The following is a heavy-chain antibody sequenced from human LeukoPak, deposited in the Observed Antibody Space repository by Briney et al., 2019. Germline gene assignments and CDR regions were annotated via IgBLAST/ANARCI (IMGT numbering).Heavy chain of an antibody. CDR2: IYPGDSDT. V-gene: IGHV5-51*01. CDR3: ARSGYYYDSSGYYPSLFDY. D-gene: IGHD3-22*01. Sequence: GESLKISCKGSGYSFTSYWIGWVRQMPGKGLEGMGIIYPGDSDTRYSPSCQGQVTISDDKSTSTAYLQWSTLKASDTAMYYCARSGYYYDSSGYYPSLFDYWGQGTLVTVSS. CDR1: GYSFTSYW. J-gene: IGHJ4*02.